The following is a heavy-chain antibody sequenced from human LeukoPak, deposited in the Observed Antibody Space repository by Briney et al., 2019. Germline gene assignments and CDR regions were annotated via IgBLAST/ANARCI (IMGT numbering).Heavy chain of an antibody. CDR1: GGSISSYY. V-gene: IGHV4-59*01. J-gene: IGHJ4*02. CDR2: ISYSGST. Sequence: SETLSLTCTVSGGSISSYYWSWIRQPPGKGLECIGYISYSGSTNYNPSLKSRVTISVDTSKNQFSLKLSSVTAADTAVYYCARAGYSYGPYYFDYWGQGTLVTVSS. CDR3: ARAGYSYGPYYFDY. D-gene: IGHD5-18*01.